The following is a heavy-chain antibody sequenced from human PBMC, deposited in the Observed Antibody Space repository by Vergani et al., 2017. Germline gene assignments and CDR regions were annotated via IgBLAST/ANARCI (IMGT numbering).Heavy chain of an antibody. CDR2: IYYSGDT. J-gene: IGHJ6*02. CDR3: ARDKMTMVRGVIYYYYGMDV. V-gene: IGHV4-39*07. D-gene: IGHD3-10*01. CDR1: GGSISSSSYY. Sequence: QLQLQESGPGLVKPSETLSLTCTVSGGSISSSSYYWGWIRQPPGKGLEWIGSIYYSGDTYYNPSLKCRVTISVDTSKNQFSLKLGTVTAADTAVYYCARDKMTMVRGVIYYYYGMDVWGQGTTVTVSS.